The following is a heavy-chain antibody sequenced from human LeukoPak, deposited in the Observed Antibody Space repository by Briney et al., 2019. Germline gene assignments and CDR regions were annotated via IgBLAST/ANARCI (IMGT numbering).Heavy chain of an antibody. D-gene: IGHD3-9*01. Sequence: GASVKVSCKASGYTFTSYGISWVRQAPEQGLEWMGWISAYNGNTNYAQKLQGRVTMTTDTSTSTAYMELRSLRSDDTAVYYCARTVGDYYDILTGYYGNWFDPWGQGTLVTVSS. CDR2: ISAYNGNT. V-gene: IGHV1-18*01. J-gene: IGHJ5*02. CDR1: GYTFTSYG. CDR3: ARTVGDYYDILTGYYGNWFDP.